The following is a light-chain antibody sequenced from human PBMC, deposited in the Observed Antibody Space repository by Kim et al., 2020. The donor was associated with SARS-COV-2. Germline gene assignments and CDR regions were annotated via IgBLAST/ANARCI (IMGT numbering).Light chain of an antibody. CDR3: QQYNNWPPRTT. Sequence: EIVMTQSPATLSVSPGERATLSCRASQSVSSNLAWYQQKPGQAPRLLIYGASTRATGIPARFSGSGSGTEFTLTISSLQSEDFAVYYCQQYNNWPPRTTFGGGTKLEDQT. CDR1: QSVSSN. J-gene: IGKJ4*01. V-gene: IGKV3-15*01. CDR2: GAS.